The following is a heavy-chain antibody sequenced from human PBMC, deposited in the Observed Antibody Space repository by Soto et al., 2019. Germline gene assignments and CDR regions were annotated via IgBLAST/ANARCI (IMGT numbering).Heavy chain of an antibody. V-gene: IGHV3-48*02. Sequence: GGSLRLSCAASGFTFSTFSMNWVRQAPGKGLEWLSYIGGSGGSISYADSVKGRFTISRDNGKNTLYLQMSSLRDEDTAVYYCARDLAWAFDSWGQGALVTVSS. CDR1: GFTFSTFS. D-gene: IGHD1-26*01. CDR3: ARDLAWAFDS. J-gene: IGHJ4*02. CDR2: IGGSGGSI.